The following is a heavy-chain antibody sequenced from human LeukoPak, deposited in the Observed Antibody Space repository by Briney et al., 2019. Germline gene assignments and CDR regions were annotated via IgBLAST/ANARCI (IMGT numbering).Heavy chain of an antibody. D-gene: IGHD1-26*01. CDR1: GGSISSSSYY. Sequence: PSETLSLTCTVSGGSISSSSYYWGWIRQPPGKGLEWIGEIYHSGSTNYNPSLKSRVTISVDKSKNQFSLKLSSVTAADTAVYYCASRIVGETGDAFDIWGQGTMVTVSS. CDR3: ASRIVGETGDAFDI. V-gene: IGHV4-39*07. J-gene: IGHJ3*02. CDR2: IYHSGST.